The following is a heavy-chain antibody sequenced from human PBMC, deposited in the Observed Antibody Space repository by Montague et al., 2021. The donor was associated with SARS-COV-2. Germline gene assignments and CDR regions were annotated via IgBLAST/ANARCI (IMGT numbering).Heavy chain of an antibody. CDR2: TYYRSKWYN. D-gene: IGHD5-12*01. Sequence: CAISEDSVSSNSAAWNWIRQSPSRGLEWLGRTYYRSKWYNDYAVSVKSRITINPDTSKNQFSLRLNSVTPEDTAVYYCARQPLGYDFVYYYYGMDVWGQGTTVTVSS. CDR3: ARQPLGYDFVYYYYGMDV. CDR1: EDSVSSNSAA. V-gene: IGHV6-1*01. J-gene: IGHJ6*02.